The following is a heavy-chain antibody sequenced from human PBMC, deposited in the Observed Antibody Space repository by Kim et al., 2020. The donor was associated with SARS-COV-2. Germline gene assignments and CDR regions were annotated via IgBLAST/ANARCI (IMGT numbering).Heavy chain of an antibody. D-gene: IGHD2-21*02. CDR3: ARHTLLVVTATQQNWFDP. V-gene: IGHV4-39*01. J-gene: IGHJ5*02. Sequence: SRVTITVDTSKNQFSLKLSAVTAADTAVYYCARHTLLVVTATQQNWFDPWGQGTLVTVSS.